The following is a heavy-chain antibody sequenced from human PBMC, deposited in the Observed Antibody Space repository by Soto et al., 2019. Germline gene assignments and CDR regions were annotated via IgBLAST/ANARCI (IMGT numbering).Heavy chain of an antibody. CDR1: GFTFSSYA. J-gene: IGHJ6*02. V-gene: IGHV3-23*01. CDR2: ISGSGGST. CDR3: AKDRVLEWLKPFVHGMDV. D-gene: IGHD3-3*01. Sequence: GGSLRLSCAASGFTFSSYAMSWVRQAPGKGLEWVSAISGSGGSTYYADSVKGRFTISRDNSKNTLYLQMNSLRAEDTAVYYCAKDRVLEWLKPFVHGMDVWGQGTTVTVYS.